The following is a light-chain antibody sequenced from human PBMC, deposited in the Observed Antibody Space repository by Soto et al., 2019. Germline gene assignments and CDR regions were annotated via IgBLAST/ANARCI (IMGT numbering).Light chain of an antibody. J-gene: IGKJ1*01. V-gene: IGKV1D-12*01. CDR1: QDISSW. CDR2: AAS. CDR3: QQANSLPWT. Sequence: DIQMTQSPSSMSASVGDRVTITCRASQDISSWLGWYQQKPGKAPELLIYAASSLQSGVPSRFSGSGSGTSFTLTISSLQPEDFATYYCQQANSLPWTVGQGTKVEIK.